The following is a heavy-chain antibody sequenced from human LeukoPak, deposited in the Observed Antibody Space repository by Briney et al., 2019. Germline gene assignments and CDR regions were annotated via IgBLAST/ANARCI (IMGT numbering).Heavy chain of an antibody. V-gene: IGHV4-59*01. D-gene: IGHD7-27*01. J-gene: IGHJ4*02. CDR3: ASNTGTVFDY. CDR1: GDFITAYY. Sequence: SETLSLTCTVSGDFITAYYWSWIRQPPGKGLEWIGYVYYTGSTEYNPSLRSRVTISLEMSKQQFSLTLTSVTAADTAVYYGASNTGTVFDYWGQGALVTVSS. CDR2: VYYTGST.